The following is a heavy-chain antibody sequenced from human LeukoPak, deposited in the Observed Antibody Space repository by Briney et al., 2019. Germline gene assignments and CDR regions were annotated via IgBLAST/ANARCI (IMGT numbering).Heavy chain of an antibody. J-gene: IGHJ6*03. CDR2: ISGHNGNT. Sequence: ASVKVSCKASGYTFTSYDITWVRQAPGQGLEWMGWISGHNGNTNYSQKLQGRATMTTDTSTSTGYMELRSLRSDDTAVYYCARVVSAISVWGDYYYYYMDVWGKGTTVTVSS. D-gene: IGHD6-19*01. V-gene: IGHV1-18*01. CDR3: ARVVSAISVWGDYYYYYMDV. CDR1: GYTFTSYD.